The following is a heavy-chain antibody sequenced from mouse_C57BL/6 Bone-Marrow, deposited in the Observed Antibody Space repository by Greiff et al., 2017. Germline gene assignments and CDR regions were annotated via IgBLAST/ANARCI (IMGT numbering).Heavy chain of an antibody. J-gene: IGHJ2*01. Sequence: QVQLQQPGAELVKPGASVKLSCKASGYTFTSYWMHWVKQRPGQGLEWIGMIHPNSGSTNYNEKFKSKATLTVDKSSSTAYMQLSSLTSEDSAVYYCARVEIPLSTRFDYWGQGTTLTVSS. V-gene: IGHV1-64*01. CDR1: GYTFTSYW. D-gene: IGHD1-1*01. CDR3: ARVEIPLSTRFDY. CDR2: IHPNSGST.